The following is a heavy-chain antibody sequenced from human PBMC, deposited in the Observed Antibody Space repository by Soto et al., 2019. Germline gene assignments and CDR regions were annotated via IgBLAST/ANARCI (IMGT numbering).Heavy chain of an antibody. Sequence: EVRLVASGGGLVHPGGSLTLSCAASGFNFGIYVMNWVRQDPGQGLEWVSYISGSSNAIYYTTSVKGRFTISRDNAKNSLYLQMTNLRDEDTAVYYCARIFPSDFDFWGQGTLFTVSS. CDR2: ISGSSNAI. J-gene: IGHJ4*02. CDR3: ARIFPSDFDF. D-gene: IGHD3-3*01. CDR1: GFNFGIYV. V-gene: IGHV3-48*02.